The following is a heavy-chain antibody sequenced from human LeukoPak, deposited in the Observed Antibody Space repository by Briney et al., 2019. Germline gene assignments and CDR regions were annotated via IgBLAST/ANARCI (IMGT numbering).Heavy chain of an antibody. CDR1: GFTFSNYA. V-gene: IGHV3-30*18. D-gene: IGHD6-13*01. Sequence: PGGSLRLSCAASGFTFSNYAMSWVRQPPGQGLEWVTVISYDGSYKYYTDSVKGRFTISRDNSTNTVYLQMNSLRTDDTALYYCAKAGLDSNNWYYFYWGQGTLVTVSS. CDR3: AKAGLDSNNWYYFY. J-gene: IGHJ4*02. CDR2: ISYDGSYK.